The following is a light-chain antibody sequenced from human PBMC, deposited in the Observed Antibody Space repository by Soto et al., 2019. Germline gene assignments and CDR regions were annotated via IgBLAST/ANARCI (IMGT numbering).Light chain of an antibody. V-gene: IGKV3-15*01. CDR2: GAS. CDR3: QLYNNWPPA. J-gene: IGKJ1*01. CDR1: QSVNTN. Sequence: TVMTQSPDTLSVSPGERVTLSCRASQSVNTNLAWYQQKPGQGPRLLVHGASTRATGIPARFSGSGSGTEFALIISSLQSEDFAVYHCQLYNNWPPAFGQGTKVEMK.